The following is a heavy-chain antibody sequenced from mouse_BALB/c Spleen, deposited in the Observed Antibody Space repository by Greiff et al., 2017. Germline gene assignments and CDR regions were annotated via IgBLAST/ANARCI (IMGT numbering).Heavy chain of an antibody. D-gene: IGHD2-2*01. CDR1: GDSITSGY. CDR3: ASYGYDRGPLYAMDY. J-gene: IGHJ4*01. V-gene: IGHV3-8*02. Sequence: EVQLQESGPSLVKPSQTLSLTCSVTGDSITSGYWNWIRKFPGNKLEYMGYISYSGSTYYNPSLKSRISITRDTSKNQYYLQLNSVTTEDTATYYCASYGYDRGPLYAMDYWGQGTSVTVSS. CDR2: ISYSGST.